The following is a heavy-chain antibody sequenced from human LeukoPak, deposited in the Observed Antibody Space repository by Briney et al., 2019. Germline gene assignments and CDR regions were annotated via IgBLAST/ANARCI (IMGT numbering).Heavy chain of an antibody. J-gene: IGHJ4*02. CDR2: IRHDGSAR. D-gene: IGHD6-19*01. CDR1: GFTFNNYW. V-gene: IGHV3-7*01. Sequence: PGGSLRLSCVASGFTFNNYWMTWVRQAPGEGLEWVANIRHDGSARYYGDSVKGRFTISRDDAKNSLFLQMNSLRADDTALYYCARDNSGFDYWGQGTLVTVSS. CDR3: ARDNSGFDY.